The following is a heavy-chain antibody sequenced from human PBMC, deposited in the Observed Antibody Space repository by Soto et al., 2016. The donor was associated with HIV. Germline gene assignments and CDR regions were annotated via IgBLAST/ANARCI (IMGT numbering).Heavy chain of an antibody. CDR2: IWYDGSNK. Sequence: VQLVESGGGVVQPGRSLRLSCAASGFTFSSYGMHWVRQAPGKGLEWVAVIWYDGSNKYYADSVKGRFTISRDNSKNTLYLQMNSLRAEDTAVYYCARGVFLEWLLSRGILDYVGPGNPGHRLL. D-gene: IGHD3-3*01. J-gene: IGHJ4*02. CDR1: GFTFSSYG. CDR3: ARGVFLEWLLSRGILDY. V-gene: IGHV3-33*01.